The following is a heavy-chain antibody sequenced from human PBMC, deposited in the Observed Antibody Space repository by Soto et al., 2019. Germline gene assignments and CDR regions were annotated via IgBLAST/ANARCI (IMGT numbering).Heavy chain of an antibody. CDR2: VGGGGENT. V-gene: IGHV3-23*01. Sequence: EVQLLESGGGLVQPGGSLRLSCAASGFTFSSYSMNWVRQAPGKGLEWVATVGGGGENTFYAHSGKGRFTISRDDSQNTLYLRMNSLRAEDPAVYFCAKRDSGSGRSPPLINYWGQGTLVTVSS. J-gene: IGHJ4*02. D-gene: IGHD3-10*01. CDR3: AKRDSGSGRSPPLINY. CDR1: GFTFSSYS.